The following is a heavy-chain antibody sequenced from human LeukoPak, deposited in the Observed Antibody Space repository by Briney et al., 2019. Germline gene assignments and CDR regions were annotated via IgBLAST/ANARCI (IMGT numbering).Heavy chain of an antibody. D-gene: IGHD3-22*01. CDR3: ARVLYYYDSSGYDC. CDR2: INPNSGGT. J-gene: IGHJ4*02. V-gene: IGHV1-2*06. Sequence: RASVKVSCKASGYTFTGYYMHWVRQAPGQGLEWMGRINPNSGGTNYAQKFQGRVTMTRDTSISTAYMELSRLRSDDTAVYYCARVLYYYDSSGYDCWGQGTLVTVSS. CDR1: GYTFTGYY.